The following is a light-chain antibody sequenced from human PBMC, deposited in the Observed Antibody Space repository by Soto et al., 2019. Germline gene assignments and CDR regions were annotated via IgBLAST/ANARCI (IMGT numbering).Light chain of an antibody. V-gene: IGLV1-40*01. CDR3: QSYDSSLSGPVV. CDR1: SPNIGAGYD. Sequence: QSALTQPPSVSGAPGQRVTISCTGSSPNIGAGYDVHWYQQLPGTAPKLLIYGNSNRPSGVPDRFSGSKSGTSASLAITGLQAEDEADYYCQSYDSSLSGPVVFGGGTKLTVL. CDR2: GNS. J-gene: IGLJ2*01.